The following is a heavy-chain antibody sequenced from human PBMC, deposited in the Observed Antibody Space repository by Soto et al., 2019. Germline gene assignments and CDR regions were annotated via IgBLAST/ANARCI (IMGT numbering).Heavy chain of an antibody. CDR2: INSDGSST. Sequence: EVQLVESGGGLVQPGGSLRLSCAASGFTFSSYWMHWVRQAPGKGLVWVSRINSDGSSTSYADSVKGRFTISRDNAKNTRYLQMNSLSVEDTAVYYCARGGCINWYFDLWGRGTLVTVSS. J-gene: IGHJ2*01. D-gene: IGHD1-26*01. CDR1: GFTFSSYW. V-gene: IGHV3-74*01. CDR3: ARGGCINWYFDL.